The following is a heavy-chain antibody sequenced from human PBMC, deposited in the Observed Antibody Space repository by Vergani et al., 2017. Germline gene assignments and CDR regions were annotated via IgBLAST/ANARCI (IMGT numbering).Heavy chain of an antibody. CDR1: GGSISSYY. CDR3: ARETGDGYFDY. J-gene: IGHJ4*02. D-gene: IGHD7-27*01. Sequence: QVQLQESGPGLVKPSETLSLTCTVSGGSISSYYWSWIRQPPGKGLEWIGYIYYSGSTNYNPSLKSRVTISVDTSKNQFSLKLGSVTAADTAVYYCARETGDGYFDYWGQGTLVTVSS. CDR2: IYYSGST. V-gene: IGHV4-59*01.